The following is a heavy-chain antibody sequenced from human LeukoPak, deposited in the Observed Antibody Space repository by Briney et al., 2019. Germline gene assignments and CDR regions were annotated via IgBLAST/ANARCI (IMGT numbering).Heavy chain of an antibody. CDR2: IYYSGST. Sequence: PSETLSLTCTVSGGSISSYYWSWIRQPAGKGLEWIGYIYYSGSTNYNPSLKSRVTISVDTFKNQFSLKLSSVTAADTAVYYCARAPYSGYDFLLAFDIWGQGTMVTVSS. V-gene: IGHV4-59*01. J-gene: IGHJ3*02. D-gene: IGHD5-12*01. CDR3: ARAPYSGYDFLLAFDI. CDR1: GGSISSYY.